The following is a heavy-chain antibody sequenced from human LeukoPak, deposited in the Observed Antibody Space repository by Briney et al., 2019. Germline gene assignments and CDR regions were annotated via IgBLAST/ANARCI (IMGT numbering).Heavy chain of an antibody. J-gene: IGHJ5*02. D-gene: IGHD3-3*01. CDR3: ARDGRIRFPVTNWFDP. CDR1: GFSISSGYY. V-gene: IGHV4-38-2*02. Sequence: PSETLSLTCTVSGFSISSGYYWGWIRQPPGKGLEWIASIYHSGSTYYNPSLKSRVTISIDTSKNQFSLKLSSVTAADTAVYFCARDGRIRFPVTNWFDPWGQGTLVIVSS. CDR2: IYHSGST.